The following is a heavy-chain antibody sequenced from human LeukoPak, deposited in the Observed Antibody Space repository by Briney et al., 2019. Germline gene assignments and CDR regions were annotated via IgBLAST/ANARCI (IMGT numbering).Heavy chain of an antibody. CDR2: INPSGGST. CDR3: ATGVHGIEAAGDYYFDF. D-gene: IGHD6-13*01. J-gene: IGHJ4*02. V-gene: IGHV1-46*01. CDR1: GYTFTSYY. Sequence: ASVKVSCKSSGYTFTSYYMHCVRQAPGQGLEWMGIINPSGGSTSYAQKFQGRVTITRDMSTSTVYMELSSLRSEDTAVYYCATGVHGIEAAGDYYFDFWGQGTLVSVS.